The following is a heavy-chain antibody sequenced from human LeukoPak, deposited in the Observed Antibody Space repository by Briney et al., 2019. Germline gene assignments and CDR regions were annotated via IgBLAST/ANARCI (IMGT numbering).Heavy chain of an antibody. CDR2: MNPNSGNT. D-gene: IGHD5-18*01. V-gene: IGHV1-8*01. Sequence: ASVKVSCKASGYTFTSYDINWVRQASGQGLEWMGWMNPNSGNTGYAQKFQGRVTMTRNTSISTAYMELSSLRSEDTAVYYCARRGVDTAWGNFDYWGQGTLVTVSS. CDR3: ARRGVDTAWGNFDY. J-gene: IGHJ4*02. CDR1: GYTFTSYD.